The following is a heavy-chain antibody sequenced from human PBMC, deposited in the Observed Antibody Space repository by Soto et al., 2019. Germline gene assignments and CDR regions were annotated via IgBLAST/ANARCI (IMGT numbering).Heavy chain of an antibody. CDR1: GFTFSSYS. CDR3: ARITGRKNVYVFWSGYHASGFDP. Sequence: PGGSLRLSCAASGFTFSSYSMNWFRQAPGKGLEWVSSISSSSSYIYYADSVKGRFTISRDNARNSLYLQMNSLRAEDTAVYYCARITGRKNVYVFWSGYHASGFDPWGPGPWVTVSS. V-gene: IGHV3-21*01. D-gene: IGHD3-3*01. CDR2: ISSSSSYI. J-gene: IGHJ5*02.